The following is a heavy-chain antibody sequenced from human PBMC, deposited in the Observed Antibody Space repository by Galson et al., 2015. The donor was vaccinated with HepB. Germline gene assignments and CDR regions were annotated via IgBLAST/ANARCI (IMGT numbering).Heavy chain of an antibody. CDR1: EYSFTNYW. D-gene: IGHD1-26*01. Sequence: QSGAEVKKPGESLRISCKGSEYSFTNYWIGWVRQMPGKGLEWMGIIYPGHSDSRYSPFFQGRVTISADMSISTAYLQWSSLEASDTAMYYCGRQRNIGGELQDAFDLWGQGTMVTVSS. CDR3: GRQRNIGGELQDAFDL. CDR2: IYPGHSDS. J-gene: IGHJ3*01. V-gene: IGHV5-51*01.